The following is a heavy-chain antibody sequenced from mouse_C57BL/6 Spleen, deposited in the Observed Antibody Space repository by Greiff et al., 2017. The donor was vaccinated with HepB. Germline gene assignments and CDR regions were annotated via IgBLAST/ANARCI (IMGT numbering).Heavy chain of an antibody. Sequence: DVMLVESGGGLVQPGGSMKLSCAASGFTFSDAWMDWVRQSPEKGLEWVAEIRNKANNHATYYAESVKGRFTISRDDSKSSVYLQMNSLRAEDTGIYYCTRLYYDYDGGDFDYWGQGTTLTVSS. J-gene: IGHJ2*01. CDR1: GFTFSDAW. CDR3: TRLYYDYDGGDFDY. D-gene: IGHD2-4*01. V-gene: IGHV6-6*01. CDR2: IRNKANNHAT.